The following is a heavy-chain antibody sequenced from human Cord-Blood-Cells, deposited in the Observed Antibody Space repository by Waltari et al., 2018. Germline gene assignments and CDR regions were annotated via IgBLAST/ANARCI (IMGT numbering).Heavy chain of an antibody. V-gene: IGHV1-2*02. Sequence: QVQLVQSGAEVKKPGASVKVSCKASGYTFTGYYMHWVRQAPGQGLEWMGWINPNSGGTNYAQKFQGRGTMTRDTSISTAYMELSRLRSDDTAVCYCARGMDIVATTPGRPFDYWGQGTLVTVSS. D-gene: IGHD5-12*01. CDR3: ARGMDIVATTPGRPFDY. CDR1: GYTFTGYY. CDR2: INPNSGGT. J-gene: IGHJ4*02.